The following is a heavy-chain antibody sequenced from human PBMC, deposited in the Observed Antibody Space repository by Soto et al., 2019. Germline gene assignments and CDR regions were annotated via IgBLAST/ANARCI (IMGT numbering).Heavy chain of an antibody. CDR2: ISGSGGST. CDR3: AIPPGGRCYGVPMDV. V-gene: IGHV3-23*01. J-gene: IGHJ6*03. CDR1: GFTFSSYA. Sequence: GGSLRLSCAASGFTFSSYAMSWVRQAPGKGLEWVSAISGSGGSTYYADSVKGRFTISRDNSKNTLYLQMNSLRAEDTAVYYCAIPPGGRCYGVPMDVWGKGTTVTVSS. D-gene: IGHD2-15*01.